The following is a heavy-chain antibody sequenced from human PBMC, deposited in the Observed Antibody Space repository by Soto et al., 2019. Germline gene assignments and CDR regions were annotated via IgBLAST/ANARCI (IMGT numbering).Heavy chain of an antibody. Sequence: GGSLRLSCAASGFTFSDHYMDWVRQAPGKGLEWVGRARNKVSSYTTAYAASVKGRFTISRDDSKNSLYLQMNSLKTEDTAVYFCARLMGTSFDFWGQGTLVTVSS. CDR1: GFTFSDHY. CDR3: ARLMGTSFDF. J-gene: IGHJ4*02. D-gene: IGHD2-8*01. CDR2: ARNKVSSYTT. V-gene: IGHV3-72*01.